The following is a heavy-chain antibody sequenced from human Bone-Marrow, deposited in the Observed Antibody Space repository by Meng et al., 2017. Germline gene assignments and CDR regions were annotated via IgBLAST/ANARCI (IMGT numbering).Heavy chain of an antibody. CDR3: AREGIAAASLQD. J-gene: IGHJ1*01. Sequence: VLLVQSGVEVKKSGASGKVSCKASGGTFSSYANSWVRQAPGQGLEWMGGIIPIFGTANYAQKFQGRVTITADESTSTAYMELSSLRSEDTAVYYCAREGIAAASLQDWGQGTLVTVSS. V-gene: IGHV1-69*01. CDR1: GGTFSSYA. D-gene: IGHD6-13*01. CDR2: IIPIFGTA.